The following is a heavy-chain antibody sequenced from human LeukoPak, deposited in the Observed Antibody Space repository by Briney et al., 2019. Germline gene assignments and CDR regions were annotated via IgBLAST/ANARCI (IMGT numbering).Heavy chain of an antibody. CDR3: ARVGAAPGHFDY. Sequence: ASVSVSFMQSGCRFAHYGISWVGQAPGQGREWIGCISTYTRNTNYAHNLQAIITVTTETSTSTAYMELRSLRSDDTSVYYCARVGAAPGHFDYWGQGTQLTVSS. V-gene: IGHV1-18*01. J-gene: IGHJ4*02. CDR2: ISTYTRNT. D-gene: IGHD6-13*01. CDR1: GCRFAHYG.